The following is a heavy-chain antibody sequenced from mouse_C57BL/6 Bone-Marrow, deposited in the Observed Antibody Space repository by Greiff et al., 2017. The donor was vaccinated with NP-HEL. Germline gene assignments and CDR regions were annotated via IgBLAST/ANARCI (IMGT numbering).Heavy chain of an antibody. D-gene: IGHD1-1*01. CDR1: GYSITSGYY. V-gene: IGHV3-6*01. CDR3: AREGITTVVATKDWYFDV. J-gene: IGHJ1*03. Sequence: EVKLQESGPGLVKPSQSLSLTCSVTGYSITSGYYWNWIRQFPGNKLEWMGYISYDGSNNYNPSLKNRISITRDTSKNQFFLKLNSVTTEDTATYYCAREGITTVVATKDWYFDVWGTGTSVTVSS. CDR2: ISYDGSN.